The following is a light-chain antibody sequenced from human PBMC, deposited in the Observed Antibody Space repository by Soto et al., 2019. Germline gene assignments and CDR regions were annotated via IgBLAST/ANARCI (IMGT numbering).Light chain of an antibody. J-gene: IGKJ5*01. V-gene: IGKV3-11*01. CDR1: QSVTSN. Sequence: EIVLTQSPGTLSLSPGESATLSCRAIQSVTSNYIACYQQKPGQAPRLLIYASSNRATGIPARFSGSGSGTDFTLAISSLEPEDFAVYYCQQRSNWPPITFGQGTRLEI. CDR2: ASS. CDR3: QQRSNWPPIT.